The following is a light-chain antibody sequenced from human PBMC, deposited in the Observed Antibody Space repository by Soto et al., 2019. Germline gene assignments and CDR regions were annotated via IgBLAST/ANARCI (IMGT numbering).Light chain of an antibody. CDR3: QQRSNWPWT. CDR2: GAS. V-gene: IGKV3-11*01. CDR1: QSVSSK. J-gene: IGKJ1*01. Sequence: EIVMTQSPATLSLSPGERVTLSCRASQSVSSKLAWYQQKPGQAPRLLIYGASIRATDIPARFSGSGSGTDFTLTVSSLEPEDFAVYYCQQRSNWPWTFGQGTKVDIK.